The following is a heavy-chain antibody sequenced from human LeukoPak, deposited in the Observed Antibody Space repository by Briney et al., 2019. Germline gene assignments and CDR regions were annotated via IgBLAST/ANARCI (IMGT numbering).Heavy chain of an antibody. CDR1: GGSISPYY. Sequence: SETLSLTCTVSGGSISPYYWSWIRQPPGKGLEWIGYMYYSGSTHYNPSLKSRVTISVDKSKKQFSLKLTSVTAADTAVYYCARMEGSDATIDYWGQGTLVTVSS. D-gene: IGHD3-16*01. J-gene: IGHJ4*02. CDR2: MYYSGST. CDR3: ARMEGSDATIDY. V-gene: IGHV4-59*12.